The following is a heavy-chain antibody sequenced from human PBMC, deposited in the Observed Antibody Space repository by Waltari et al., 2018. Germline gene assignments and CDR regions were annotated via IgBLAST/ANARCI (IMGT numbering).Heavy chain of an antibody. CDR3: VSSSNGAFDI. Sequence: QLQLQESGPGLVKPSETLSLTCTVSGGSIRSSSYYWGWIRQPPGKGLEWIGSIYYSGSTYYNPSLKSRVTISVDTSKNQFSLKLSSVTAADTAVYYCVSSSNGAFDIWGQGTMVTVSS. CDR2: IYYSGST. CDR1: GGSIRSSSYY. D-gene: IGHD6-13*01. V-gene: IGHV4-39*01. J-gene: IGHJ3*02.